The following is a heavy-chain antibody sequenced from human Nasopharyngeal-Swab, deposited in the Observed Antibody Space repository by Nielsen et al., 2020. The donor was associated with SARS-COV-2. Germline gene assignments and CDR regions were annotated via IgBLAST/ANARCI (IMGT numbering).Heavy chain of an antibody. J-gene: IGHJ5*02. Sequence: SVKVSCKASGYTFTSYGIRWVRQAPEQGCEWMGWISAYNGNTTSAQKLQGRVTMTTDTSTSTVYMELRSLRSDDTAVYYCARNSPGYTYGYNWFDPWGQGTLVTVSS. CDR3: ARNSPGYTYGYNWFDP. D-gene: IGHD5-18*01. CDR1: GYTFTSYG. CDR2: ISAYNGNT. V-gene: IGHV1-18*01.